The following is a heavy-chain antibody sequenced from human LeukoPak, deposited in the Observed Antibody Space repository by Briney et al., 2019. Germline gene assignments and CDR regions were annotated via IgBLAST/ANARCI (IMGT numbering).Heavy chain of an antibody. J-gene: IGHJ4*02. CDR3: ARSWVTGYGTVLDY. Sequence: HGESLKISCKGSGYSFTRYWIGWVRQMPGKGLEWMGIIYPGDSDTRYSPSFQGQVTISVDKSITTAYLQWSSLKASDTAMYYCARSWVTGYGTVLDYWGQGTLVTVSS. V-gene: IGHV5-51*01. CDR1: GYSFTRYW. D-gene: IGHD2-21*02. CDR2: IYPGDSDT.